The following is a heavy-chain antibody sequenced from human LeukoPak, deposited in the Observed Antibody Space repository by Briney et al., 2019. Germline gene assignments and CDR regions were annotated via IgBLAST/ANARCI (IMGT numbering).Heavy chain of an antibody. CDR1: GGSFSGYY. CDR3: ARIRGYSYGGAFDI. D-gene: IGHD5-18*01. CDR2: INHSGST. Sequence: PSETLSLTCAVYGGSFSGYYWSWIRQPPGKGLEWIGEINHSGSTNYNPSLKSRVTISVGTSKNQFSLKLSSVTAADTAVYYCARIRGYSYGGAFDIWGQGTMVTVSS. V-gene: IGHV4-34*01. J-gene: IGHJ3*02.